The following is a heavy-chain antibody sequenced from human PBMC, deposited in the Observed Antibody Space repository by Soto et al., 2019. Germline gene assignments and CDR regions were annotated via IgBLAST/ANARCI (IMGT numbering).Heavy chain of an antibody. Sequence: QVQLVQSGAEVKRPGASVKVSCKASGYTFTTYYMHWVRQAPGQGLEWLGIINPNGGSTTYAQKFRGRVSMARGTSMRTVYLELRSLGSGDAAVYYWARAGYCSGGTCFHGNCDCWGRGTLVAVSA. CDR2: INPNGGST. J-gene: IGHJ4*02. V-gene: IGHV1-46*01. CDR3: ARAGYCSGGTCFHGNCDC. CDR1: GYTFTTYY. D-gene: IGHD2-15*01.